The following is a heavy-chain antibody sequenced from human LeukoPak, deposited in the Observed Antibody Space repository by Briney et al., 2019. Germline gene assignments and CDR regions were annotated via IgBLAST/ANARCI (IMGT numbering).Heavy chain of an antibody. CDR1: GYSFTDYY. CDR3: AREAFSGYDGHFDY. CDR2: INPNSGGT. D-gene: IGHD5-12*01. Sequence: ASVKVSCKASGYSFTDYYMHWVRQAPGQGLEWMGWINPNSGGTNYAQKFQGRVTMTRDTSISTAYMELSRLRSDDTAVYYCAREAFSGYDGHFDYWGQGTLVTVSS. V-gene: IGHV1-2*02. J-gene: IGHJ4*02.